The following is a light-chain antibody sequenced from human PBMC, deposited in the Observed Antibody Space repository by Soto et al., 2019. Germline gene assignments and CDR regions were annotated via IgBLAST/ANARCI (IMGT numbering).Light chain of an antibody. J-gene: IGLJ2*01. CDR1: SSDVGSYNL. V-gene: IGLV2-23*01. Sequence: QSALTQPASVSGSPGQSITISCTGNSSDVGSYNLVSWYQKHPGKAPKLMMYEGSKWHSGVSNRCSGSKSGNTASLTISGLQADDEADFYCCSYAGSSTFVVFGGGTKLTV. CDR2: EGS. CDR3: CSYAGSSTFVV.